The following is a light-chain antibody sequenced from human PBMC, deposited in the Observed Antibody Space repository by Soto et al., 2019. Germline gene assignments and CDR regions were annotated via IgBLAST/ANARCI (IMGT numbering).Light chain of an antibody. CDR2: DTD. J-gene: IGLJ1*01. Sequence: QAVVTQEPSLTVSPGGTVTLTCGFSTGAVTSGHYPYWFQQKPGQAPRTLIFDTDNKHSWTPARFSGFLLGGKAALTLSGAQPEDEADYYCLLSYNDARGVFGPGTKLTVL. CDR3: LLSYNDARGV. V-gene: IGLV7-46*01. CDR1: TGAVTSGHY.